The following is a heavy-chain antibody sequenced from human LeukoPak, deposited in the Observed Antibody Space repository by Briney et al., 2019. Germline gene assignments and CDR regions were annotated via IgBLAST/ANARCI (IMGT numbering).Heavy chain of an antibody. CDR3: ASAAGSGLDDFDY. D-gene: IGHD1-1*01. Sequence: GGSLRLSCAASGFTFSSYAMSWVRQAPGKGLEWVANIKQDGSEKYYVDSVKGRFTISRDNAKNSLYLQMDSLRAEDTAVYYCASAAGSGLDDFDYWGQGTLVTVSS. CDR1: GFTFSSYA. CDR2: IKQDGSEK. V-gene: IGHV3-7*01. J-gene: IGHJ4*02.